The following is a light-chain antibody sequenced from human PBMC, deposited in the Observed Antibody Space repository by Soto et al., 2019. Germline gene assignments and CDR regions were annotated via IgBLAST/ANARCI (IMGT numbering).Light chain of an antibody. V-gene: IGKV1-39*01. J-gene: IGKJ2*01. Sequence: EIPMTQSPSSLYASVGDRVSITCRASQSSNNYLNWYQQKPGKAPKLLIHAASSLQSGAPLRFSGSGSGTEFTLIISNLQPEDYATSFCQHSFSTPLYTFDQGTKLEIK. CDR3: QHSFSTPLYT. CDR2: AAS. CDR1: QSSNNY.